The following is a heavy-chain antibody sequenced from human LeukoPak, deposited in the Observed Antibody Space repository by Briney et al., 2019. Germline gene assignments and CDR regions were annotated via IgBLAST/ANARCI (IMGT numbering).Heavy chain of an antibody. Sequence: ASVKVSCKASGYTFTSYDINWVRQATGQGLEWMGWMNPNSGNTGYAQKFQGRVTMTRNTSISTAYMELSSLRSEDTAVYYCASHLDIVVVPAAIAGDAFDIWGQGTMVTVSS. CDR2: MNPNSGNT. D-gene: IGHD2-2*03. J-gene: IGHJ3*02. V-gene: IGHV1-8*01. CDR3: ASHLDIVVVPAAIAGDAFDI. CDR1: GYTFTSYD.